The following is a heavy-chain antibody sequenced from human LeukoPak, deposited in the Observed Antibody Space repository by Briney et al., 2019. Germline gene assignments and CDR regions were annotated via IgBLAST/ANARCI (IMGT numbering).Heavy chain of an antibody. V-gene: IGHV1-24*01. CDR2: FDPEDGET. D-gene: IGHD5-18*01. CDR1: GYTLTELS. Sequence: ASVKVSFTVSGYTLTELSMHWVRQAPGKGLEWMGGFDPEDGETIYAQKFQGRVTMTEDTSTDTAYMELSSLRSEDTAVYYCATIYGYGTGFDYWGQGTLVTVSS. CDR3: ATIYGYGTGFDY. J-gene: IGHJ4*02.